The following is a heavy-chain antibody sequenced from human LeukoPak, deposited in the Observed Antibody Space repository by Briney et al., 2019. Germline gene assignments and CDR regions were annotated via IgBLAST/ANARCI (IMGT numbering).Heavy chain of an antibody. CDR2: IYYSGST. Sequence: SETLSLTCTVSGGSISSSSYYWGWIRQPPGKGLEWIGSIYYSGSTYYNPSLKSRVTISVDTSKNQFSLKLSSVTAADTAVYYCARSYYYYDSSGAYYIDYWGQGILVTVSS. CDR1: GGSISSSSYY. D-gene: IGHD3-22*01. CDR3: ARSYYYYDSSGAYYIDY. J-gene: IGHJ4*02. V-gene: IGHV4-39*01.